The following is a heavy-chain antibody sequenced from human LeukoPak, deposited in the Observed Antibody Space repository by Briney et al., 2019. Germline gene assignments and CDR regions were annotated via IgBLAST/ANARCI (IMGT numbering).Heavy chain of an antibody. CDR2: INPNSGGT. V-gene: IGHV1-2*02. Sequence: ASVKVSCKASGYTFTGYYMHWVRQAPGQGLEWMGWINPNSGGTNYAQKFQGRVTMTRDTSISTAYMELSRLRSDDTAVYYCARDPTQDGYNQLPDYWGQGTLVTVSS. CDR1: GYTFTGYY. D-gene: IGHD5-24*01. CDR3: ARDPTQDGYNQLPDY. J-gene: IGHJ4*02.